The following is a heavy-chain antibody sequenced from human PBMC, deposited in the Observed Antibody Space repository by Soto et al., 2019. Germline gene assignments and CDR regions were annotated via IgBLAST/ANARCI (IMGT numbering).Heavy chain of an antibody. V-gene: IGHV3-23*01. J-gene: IGHJ5*01. D-gene: IGHD3-3*01. Sequence: VGSLRLSCVVSGLTFSMFAMSWVRKAPGKGLEWISSISGSGGSTYYADSVKGRFTVSRDNSKTTVFLQMNSLRTEDTAVYFCAKERNFWSGTAGFDSWGQGSPVTVSS. CDR2: ISGSGGST. CDR1: GLTFSMFA. CDR3: AKERNFWSGTAGFDS.